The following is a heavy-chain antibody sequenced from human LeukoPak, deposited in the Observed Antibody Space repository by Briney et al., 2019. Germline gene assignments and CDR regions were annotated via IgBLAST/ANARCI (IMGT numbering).Heavy chain of an antibody. CDR1: GFTFSSYE. V-gene: IGHV3-48*03. J-gene: IGHJ4*02. D-gene: IGHD4-17*01. Sequence: GGSLRLSCAASGFTFSSYEMNWVRQAPGKGLEWVSYISSSGSTIYYADSAKGRFTISRDNAKNSLYLQMNSPRAEDTAVYYCARDFRDYGDDYWGQGTLVTVSS. CDR3: ARDFRDYGDDY. CDR2: ISSSGSTI.